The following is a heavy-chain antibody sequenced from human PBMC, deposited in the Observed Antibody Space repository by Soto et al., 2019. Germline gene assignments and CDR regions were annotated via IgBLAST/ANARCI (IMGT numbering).Heavy chain of an antibody. CDR1: GFSFSTW. Sequence: EVHLVESGGGVVQPGGSLRLSCAASGFSFSTWMHWVRQAPGKGLVWLSRINSDGSSISYADSVKGRFFVSRDNAKNTLYLQINSLTAEDTAVYYCTRGASGYGNFDYWGQGGLLTVSS. CDR3: TRGASGYGNFDY. D-gene: IGHD5-12*01. V-gene: IGHV3-74*01. J-gene: IGHJ4*02. CDR2: INSDGSSI.